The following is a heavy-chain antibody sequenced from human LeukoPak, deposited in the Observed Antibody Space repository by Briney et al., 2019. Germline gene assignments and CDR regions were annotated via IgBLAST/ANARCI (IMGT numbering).Heavy chain of an antibody. CDR3: ARSKYSSGWYWFDP. J-gene: IGHJ5*02. D-gene: IGHD6-19*01. CDR2: INAGNGNT. V-gene: IGHV1-3*01. CDR1: GYTFTSYA. Sequence: ASVKVSCKASGYTFTSYAMHWVRQAPGQRLEWMGWINAGNGNTRYSQKFQGRVTITRDTSASTAYMELSSLRSEDTAVYYCARSKYSSGWYWFDPWGQGTLVTVSS.